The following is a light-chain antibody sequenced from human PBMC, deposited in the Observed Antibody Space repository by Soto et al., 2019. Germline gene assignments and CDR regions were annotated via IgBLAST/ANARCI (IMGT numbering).Light chain of an antibody. J-gene: IGKJ5*01. V-gene: IGKV3-11*01. CDR1: QSINNY. CDR2: DGS. Sequence: EFVLTQSPDTLSLSPGDRATLSCRASQSINNYLAWYQQKPGQAPRLLIYDGSNRATGIPARFSGSGSGTDFTLTISSLEPEDFAVYYCQQRSDWPPITFGQGTRLEIK. CDR3: QQRSDWPPIT.